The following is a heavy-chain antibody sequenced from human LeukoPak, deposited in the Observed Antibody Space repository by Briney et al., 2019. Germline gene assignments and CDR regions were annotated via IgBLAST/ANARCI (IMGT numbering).Heavy chain of an antibody. Sequence: GGSLRLSCTASGFTFCDYWMTWVRQAPGKGLEWVANIKQDGSAKYYVDSVKGRFTIYRDNAKNSLYLQMDSLRVEDTATYYCARWRGSTSERSDYWGQGTLVAVSS. CDR3: ARWRGSTSERSDY. V-gene: IGHV3-7*01. D-gene: IGHD2-2*01. CDR2: IKQDGSAK. CDR1: GFTFCDYW. J-gene: IGHJ4*02.